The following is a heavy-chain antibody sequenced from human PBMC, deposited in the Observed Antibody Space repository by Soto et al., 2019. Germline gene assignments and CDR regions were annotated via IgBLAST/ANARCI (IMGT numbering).Heavy chain of an antibody. D-gene: IGHD2-2*02. V-gene: IGHV3-21*06. CDR1: GFTFRSYS. CDR2: ISSTSSVI. J-gene: IGHJ3*01. CDR3: LRGGRGYTRDDVLDA. Sequence: EVQLVESGGGLVKPGGSLRLSCVDSGFTFRSYSMNWVRQAPGKGLEWVASISSTSSVIWYADSLKGRFTISRDNAKNSLFLQMDCLGADDTAVYYCLRGGRGYTRDDVLDAWGHGTMVTVSS.